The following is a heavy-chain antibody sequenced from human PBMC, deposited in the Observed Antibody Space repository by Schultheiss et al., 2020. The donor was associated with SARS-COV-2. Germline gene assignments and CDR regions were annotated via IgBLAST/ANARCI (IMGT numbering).Heavy chain of an antibody. CDR2: ISAYNGNT. V-gene: IGHV1-8*02. J-gene: IGHJ6*02. CDR1: GYTFTSYY. D-gene: IGHD6-13*01. Sequence: ASVKVSCKASGYTFTSYYMHWVRQAPGQGLEWMGWISAYNGNTGYAQKFQGRVTMTRNTSISTAYMELSSLRSEDTAVYYCARGEYSSSWYEGYYYYGMDVWGQGTTVTVSS. CDR3: ARGEYSSSWYEGYYYYGMDV.